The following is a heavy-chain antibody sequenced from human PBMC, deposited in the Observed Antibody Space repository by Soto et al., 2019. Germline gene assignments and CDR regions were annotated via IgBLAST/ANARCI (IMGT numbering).Heavy chain of an antibody. V-gene: IGHV3-30*18. J-gene: IGHJ4*02. CDR1: GFTFSSYG. CDR3: AKDSDSGGFDY. CDR2: ISYDGSNK. D-gene: IGHD3-16*01. Sequence: ESGGGVVQPGRSLRLSCAASGFTFSSYGMHWVRQAPGKGLEWVAVISYDGSNKYYADSVKGRFTISRDNSKNTLYLQMNSLRAEDTAVYYCAKDSDSGGFDYWGQGTLVTVSS.